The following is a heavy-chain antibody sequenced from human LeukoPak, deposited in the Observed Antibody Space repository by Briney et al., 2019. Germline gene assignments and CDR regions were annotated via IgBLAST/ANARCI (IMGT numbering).Heavy chain of an antibody. CDR1: GYTLTELS. CDR2: FDPEDGET. CDR3: LGQGAADGKYFDY. Sequence: ASVKVSCKVSGYTLTELSMHWVRQAPGKGLEWMGGFDPEDGETIYAQKFQGRVAMTEDTSTDTAYMELSSLRSEDTAVYYCLGQGAADGKYFDYWGQGTLVTVSS. J-gene: IGHJ4*02. V-gene: IGHV1-24*01. D-gene: IGHD6-13*01.